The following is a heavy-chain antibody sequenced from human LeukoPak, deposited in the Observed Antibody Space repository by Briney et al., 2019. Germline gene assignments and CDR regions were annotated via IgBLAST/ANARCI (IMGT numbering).Heavy chain of an antibody. D-gene: IGHD6-6*01. J-gene: IGHJ4*02. CDR2: ISYDGSNK. CDR3: ARVSQRMPARNPLDY. CDR1: GFTFSSYG. Sequence: GGSLGLSCAASGFTFSSYGMHWVRQAPGKGLEWVAVISYDGSNKYYADSVKGRFTISRDNAKNSLYLQMNSLRAEDTAVYYCARVSQRMPARNPLDYWGQGTLVTVSS. V-gene: IGHV3-30*03.